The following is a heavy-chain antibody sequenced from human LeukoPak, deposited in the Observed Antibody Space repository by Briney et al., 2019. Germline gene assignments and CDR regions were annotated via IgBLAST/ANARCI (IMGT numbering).Heavy chain of an antibody. CDR2: IYPSART. V-gene: IGHV4-4*07. Sequence: SGPLSLPCTVSGDSISSYSWSWIRQPAGKGGEGIGLIYPSARTICTPSLNSRVTFSLDTSKNQFSLQLNSVPAADTAVYYCARFGDGYNLRFDYWGQGTLVTVSS. J-gene: IGHJ4*02. CDR3: ARFGDGYNLRFDY. CDR1: GDSISSYS. D-gene: IGHD5-24*01.